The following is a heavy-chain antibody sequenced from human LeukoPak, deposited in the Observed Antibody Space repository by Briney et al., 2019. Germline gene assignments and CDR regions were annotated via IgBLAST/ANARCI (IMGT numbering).Heavy chain of an antibody. V-gene: IGHV1-69*05. CDR2: IIPIFGTA. Sequence: GASVKVSCKASGGTFSSYAISWVRQAPGQGLEWMGGIIPIFGTANYAQKFQGRVTITTDESTSTAYMELSSLRSEDTAVYYCVLKQQRRRAFDIWGQGTMVTVSS. CDR3: VLKQQRRRAFDI. J-gene: IGHJ3*02. D-gene: IGHD6-13*01. CDR1: GGTFSSYA.